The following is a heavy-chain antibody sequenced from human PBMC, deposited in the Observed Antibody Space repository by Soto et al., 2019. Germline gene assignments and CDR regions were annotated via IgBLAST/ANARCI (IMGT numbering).Heavy chain of an antibody. D-gene: IGHD5-12*01. CDR2: IYSGGST. V-gene: IGHV3-53*04. J-gene: IGHJ4*02. Sequence: EVQLVESGGGLVQPGGSLRLSCAASGFTVSSNYMSWVRQAPGKGLEWVSVIYSGGSTYYADSVKGRFTISRHNSKNTLYLQMNSLRAEDTAVYYCARDLRGYSCYDGSYYDYWGQGTLVTVSA. CDR1: GFTVSSNY. CDR3: ARDLRGYSCYDGSYYDY.